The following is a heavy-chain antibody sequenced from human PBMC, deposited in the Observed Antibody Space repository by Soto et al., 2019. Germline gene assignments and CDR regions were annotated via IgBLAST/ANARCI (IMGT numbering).Heavy chain of an antibody. Sequence: PSETLSLTCAVYVGSFSGYYWSWIRQPPGKGLEWIGEINHSGSTNYNPSLKSRVTISVDTSKNQFSLKLSSVTAADTAVYYCARGLGGGDYYYYGMDVWGQGTTVTVSS. V-gene: IGHV4-34*01. J-gene: IGHJ6*02. D-gene: IGHD3-16*01. CDR2: INHSGST. CDR3: ARGLGGGDYYYYGMDV. CDR1: VGSFSGYY.